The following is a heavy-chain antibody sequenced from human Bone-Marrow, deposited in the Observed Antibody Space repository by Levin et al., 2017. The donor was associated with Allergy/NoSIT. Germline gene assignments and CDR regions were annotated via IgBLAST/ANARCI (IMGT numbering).Heavy chain of an antibody. D-gene: IGHD2-15*01. CDR2: ISSSGSTK. J-gene: IGHJ2*01. V-gene: IGHV3-48*03. Sequence: SGGSLRLSCAASGFSFSDYEMNWVRQAPGKGLEWISYISSSGSTKYYADSVKGRFTISTKNSLYLQMNSLRADDTAIYYCAGDKRSGGVTPDWYFDLWGRGTLVIVSS. CDR3: AGDKRSGGVTPDWYFDL. CDR1: GFSFSDYE.